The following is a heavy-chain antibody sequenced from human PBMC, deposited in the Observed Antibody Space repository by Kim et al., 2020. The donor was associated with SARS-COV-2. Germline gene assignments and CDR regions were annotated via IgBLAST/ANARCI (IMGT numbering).Heavy chain of an antibody. V-gene: IGHV1-18*01. CDR3: ARDQVGSSSSKYFQH. J-gene: IGHJ1*01. CDR2: ISAYNGNT. CDR1: GYTFTSYG. D-gene: IGHD6-6*01. Sequence: ASVKVSCKASGYTFTSYGISWVRQATGQGLEWMGWISAYNGNTNYAQKLQGRVTMTTDTSTSTAYMELRSLRSDDTAVYYCARDQVGSSSSKYFQHWGQGTLVTVSS.